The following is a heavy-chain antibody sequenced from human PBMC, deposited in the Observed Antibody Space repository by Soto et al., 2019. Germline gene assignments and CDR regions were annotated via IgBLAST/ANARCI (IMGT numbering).Heavy chain of an antibody. Sequence: QVQLVQSGAEVKKPGSSVKVSCKASGGTFSSYAISWVQQAPGQGLEWMGGIIPIFGTANSAKKFQGRVTINAEEAKSTAYMEMGRLGSEDTAGYYCACWCGAGCYEGVLDYWGQGTLVTVSS. V-gene: IGHV1-69*12. CDR1: GGTFSSYA. D-gene: IGHD3-10*01. J-gene: IGHJ4*02. CDR2: IIPIFGTA. CDR3: ACWCGAGCYEGVLDY.